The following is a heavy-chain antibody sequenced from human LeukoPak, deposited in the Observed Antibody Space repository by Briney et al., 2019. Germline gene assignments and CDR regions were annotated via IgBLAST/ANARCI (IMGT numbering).Heavy chain of an antibody. V-gene: IGHV3-48*03. Sequence: PGGSLRLSCVASGSTFSSYEMNWVRQAPGKGLEWVSYISSGGSNKHYADSVKGRFTISRDNAKNSLYLQMNSLSAEDTAVYYCAKAYDILTGHYSYWGQGTLVTVSS. CDR1: GSTFSSYE. CDR3: AKAYDILTGHYSY. J-gene: IGHJ4*02. CDR2: ISSGGSNK. D-gene: IGHD3-9*01.